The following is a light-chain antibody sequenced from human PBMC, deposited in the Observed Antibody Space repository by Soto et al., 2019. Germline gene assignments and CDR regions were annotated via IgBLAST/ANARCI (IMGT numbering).Light chain of an antibody. CDR3: SSYSTTSTLV. CDR1: SSDVGGNDY. CDR2: EVN. Sequence: QSALTQPASVSGSPGQSVTISCTGASSDVGGNDYVSWYQQHPGKAPKLILYEVNNRPSGVSNHFSGSKSGNTASLIISGLQADDEADYSCSSYSTTSTLVFGSGTKLTVL. V-gene: IGLV2-14*01. J-gene: IGLJ1*01.